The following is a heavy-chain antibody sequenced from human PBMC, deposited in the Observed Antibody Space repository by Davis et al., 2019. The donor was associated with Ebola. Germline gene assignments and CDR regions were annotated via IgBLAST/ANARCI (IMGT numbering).Heavy chain of an antibody. Sequence: PGGSLRLSCSASGFTFSSYAMHWVRQAPGKGLEYVSAISSNGGSTYYADSVKGRFTISRDNSKNTLYLQMSSLRVEDTAVYYCVNRYSSGWVPHYYYYGMDVWGQGTTVTVSS. J-gene: IGHJ6*02. CDR2: ISSNGGST. V-gene: IGHV3-64D*08. D-gene: IGHD6-19*01. CDR3: VNRYSSGWVPHYYYYGMDV. CDR1: GFTFSSYA.